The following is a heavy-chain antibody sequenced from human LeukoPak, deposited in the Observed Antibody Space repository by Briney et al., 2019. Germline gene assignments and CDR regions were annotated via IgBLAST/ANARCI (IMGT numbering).Heavy chain of an antibody. V-gene: IGHV3-30*18. CDR1: GFTFSSYG. J-gene: IGHJ4*02. CDR2: ISYDGSNT. D-gene: IGHD2-15*01. Sequence: PGGSLRLSCATSGFTFSSYGMHWVRQAPGKGLECVAVISYDGSNTYYADSVKGRFTISRDNSQSTLSLQMSSLGVEDTAVYYCAKERCSGSACYIFDSWGQGTLVIVSA. CDR3: AKERCSGSACYIFDS.